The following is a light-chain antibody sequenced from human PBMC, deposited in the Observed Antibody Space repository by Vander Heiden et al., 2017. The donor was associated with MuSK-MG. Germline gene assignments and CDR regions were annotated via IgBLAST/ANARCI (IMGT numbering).Light chain of an antibody. CDR3: QQNNSYPIT. V-gene: IGKV1-9*01. J-gene: IGKJ5*01. CDR1: QGISSY. CDR2: ATS. Sequence: IQLTQSPSSLSASVGDRVTITCRASQGISSYLAWYQQKPGKAPKLLIYATSNLQSGVPSRFSGSGSGTDFTFTISSLQPEDFATYYCQQNNSYPITFGQGTRLEIK.